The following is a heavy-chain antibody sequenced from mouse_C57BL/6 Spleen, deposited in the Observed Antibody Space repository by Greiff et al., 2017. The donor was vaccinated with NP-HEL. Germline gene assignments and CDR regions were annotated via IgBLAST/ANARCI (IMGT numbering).Heavy chain of an antibody. CDR2: INPSNGGT. CDR3: ARGGTNWEREFLAY. D-gene: IGHD4-1*01. Sequence: QVQLQQPGTELVKPGASVKLSCKASGYTFTSYWMHWVKQRSGQGLEWIGNINPSNGGTNYNEKFKSKATLTVDKSSSTAYMQLSSLTSEDSAVYYCARGGTNWEREFLAYWGQGTLVTVSA. J-gene: IGHJ3*01. CDR1: GYTFTSYW. V-gene: IGHV1-53*01.